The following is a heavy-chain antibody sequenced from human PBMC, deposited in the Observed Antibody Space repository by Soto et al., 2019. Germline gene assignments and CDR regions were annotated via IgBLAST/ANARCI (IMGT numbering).Heavy chain of an antibody. V-gene: IGHV3-23*01. D-gene: IGHD4-4*01. CDR3: ATEALSLITVVVPTFGY. Sequence: PGGSLRLSCAASAFTFSSYAMAWVRQAPGKGLEWVSSIAGSGGDISYADSVKGRFTISRDNSKNTLYLQMDSLRAEDTAIYYCATEALSLITVVVPTFGYWGQGMLVTVSS. J-gene: IGHJ1*01. CDR2: IAGSGGDI. CDR1: AFTFSSYA.